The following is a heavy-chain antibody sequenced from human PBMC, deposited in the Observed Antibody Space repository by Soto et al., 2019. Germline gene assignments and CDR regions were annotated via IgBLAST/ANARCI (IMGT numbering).Heavy chain of an antibody. D-gene: IGHD3-9*01. CDR3: ARGSIDHAFDI. V-gene: IGHV3-74*01. CDR2: VNNDGRDT. J-gene: IGHJ3*02. CDR1: GFSFSNYW. Sequence: EVQVVESGGDLVQPGGSLRLSCAASGFSFSNYWMHWVRQAPGKGLVWVSRVNNDGRDTIYADSVMGRFTVSRDNAKNTLFLQMNILRIDDTAMYYCARGSIDHAFDIWGQGTMVTVSS.